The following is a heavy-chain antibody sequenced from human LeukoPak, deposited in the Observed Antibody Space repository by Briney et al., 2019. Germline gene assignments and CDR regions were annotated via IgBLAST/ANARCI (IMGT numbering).Heavy chain of an antibody. CDR2: ISYSGST. Sequence: SDTLSLTCSVSGRSISTYYWSWARQPPGKGLGWLGYISYSGSTTYSPSLKSRVTISLDTSKNQFSLRLSSLTAADTAVYYCARAFSAWPHAFDIWGQGTMVTVSS. J-gene: IGHJ3*02. CDR3: ARAFSAWPHAFDI. CDR1: GRSISTYY. V-gene: IGHV4-59*07. D-gene: IGHD5-12*01.